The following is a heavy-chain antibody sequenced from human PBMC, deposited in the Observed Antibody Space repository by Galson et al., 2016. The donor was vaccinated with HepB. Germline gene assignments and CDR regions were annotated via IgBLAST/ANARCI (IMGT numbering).Heavy chain of an antibody. J-gene: IGHJ4*02. V-gene: IGHV3-48*02. CDR2: ISNTSPTT. D-gene: IGHD2-21*01. CDR3: VREYYGRVEQ. CDR1: GFSLSHYG. Sequence: SLRLSCAVSGFSLSHYGMSWVRLAPGRGLEWISFISNTSPTTYYADSVRGRFTTSRDNAQNSLYLEMNSLRDEDTAVYFCVREYYGRVEQWGQGTLVTVSS.